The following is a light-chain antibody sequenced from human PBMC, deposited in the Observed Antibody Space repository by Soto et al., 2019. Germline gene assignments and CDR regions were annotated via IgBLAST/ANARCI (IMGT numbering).Light chain of an antibody. CDR1: SSNIGAGYD. CDR2: GNS. V-gene: IGLV1-40*01. CDR3: QSYDSSLSGHVV. Sequence: QSVLTQPPSVSGAPGQRVTISCTGSSSNIGAGYDVHWYQQLPGTAPKLLIYGNSNRPSGVPDRFSGSKSGTSASRAITGLQAEDEADYYGQSYDSSLSGHVVFGGGTKLTVL. J-gene: IGLJ2*01.